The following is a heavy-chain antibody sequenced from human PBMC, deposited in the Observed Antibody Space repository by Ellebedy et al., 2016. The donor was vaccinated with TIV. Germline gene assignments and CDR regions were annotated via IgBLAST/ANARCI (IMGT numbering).Heavy chain of an antibody. J-gene: IGHJ4*02. CDR2: IYHSGST. D-gene: IGHD4-17*01. V-gene: IGHV4-4*02. CDR3: AGTPTQDYGDYGGDY. Sequence: MPGGSLRLSCAVSGGSISSSNWWSWVRQPPGKGLEWIGEIYHSGSTNYNPSLKSRVTISVDTSKNQFSLKLSSVTAADTAVYYCAGTPTQDYGDYGGDYWGQGTLVTVSS. CDR1: GGSISSSNW.